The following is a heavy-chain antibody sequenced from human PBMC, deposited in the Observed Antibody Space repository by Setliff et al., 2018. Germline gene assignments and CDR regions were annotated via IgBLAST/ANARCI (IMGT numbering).Heavy chain of an antibody. D-gene: IGHD3-16*02. V-gene: IGHV7-4-1*02. J-gene: IGHJ6*03. CDR1: GYSFSTYA. Sequence: VSCKASGYSFSTYAMSWIRQAPGQGLEWMGWINTNTGNPSYAQGFTGRFVFSLDTSVSTAYLQISSLKPEDTAMYYCARASRFATIVWKGDYYMDVWGKGTTVTVSS. CDR3: ARASRFATIVWKGDYYMDV. CDR2: INTNTGNP.